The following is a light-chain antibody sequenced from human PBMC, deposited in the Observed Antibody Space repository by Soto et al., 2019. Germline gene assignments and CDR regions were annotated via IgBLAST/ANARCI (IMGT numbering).Light chain of an antibody. J-gene: IGKJ5*01. CDR3: QQYGTSEII. Sequence: EFVFTQSPGTLSFSPGEGATLSCRASQSLTNSFIAWYQQKPGQAPRLLIYDTSIRASGIPDRFSGSGSGTDFTLTISRLEPEDFAVFYCQQYGTSEIIFGQGTRLEIK. CDR2: DTS. CDR1: QSLTNSF. V-gene: IGKV3-20*01.